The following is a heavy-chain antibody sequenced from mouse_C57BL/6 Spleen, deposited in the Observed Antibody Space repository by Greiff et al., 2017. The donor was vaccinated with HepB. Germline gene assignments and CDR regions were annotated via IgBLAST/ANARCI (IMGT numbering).Heavy chain of an antibody. Sequence: QVHVKQSGAELARPGASVKLSCKASGYTFTSYGISWVKQRTGQGLEWIGEIYPRSGNTYYNEKFKGKATLTADKSSSTAYMELRSLTSEDSAVYFCARTGGNHYYAMDYWGQGTSVTVSS. J-gene: IGHJ4*01. CDR2: IYPRSGNT. V-gene: IGHV1-81*01. CDR3: ARTGGNHYYAMDY. CDR1: GYTFTSYG. D-gene: IGHD2-1*01.